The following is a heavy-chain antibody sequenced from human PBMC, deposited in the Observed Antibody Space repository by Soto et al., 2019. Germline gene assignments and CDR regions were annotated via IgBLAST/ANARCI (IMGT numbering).Heavy chain of an antibody. CDR3: ARCGAYSMDF. V-gene: IGHV4-4*02. CDR1: SGSISSGYW. CDR2: VHRSGSA. D-gene: IGHD2-21*01. J-gene: IGHJ6*03. Sequence: SETLSLTCAVSSGSISSGYWWTWVRQPPGRGLEWLAEVHRSGSAHYNPSLESRLTISVDQSRDQFSLRLRSVTAADTAVYYCARCGAYSMDFWGKGASVTVSS.